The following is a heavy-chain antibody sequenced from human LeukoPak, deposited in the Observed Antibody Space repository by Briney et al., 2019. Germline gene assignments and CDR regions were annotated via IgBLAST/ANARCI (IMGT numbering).Heavy chain of an antibody. Sequence: RASVKVSCKASGYTFTGYYMHWVRQAPGQGLEWMGWINPSSGGTNYAQKFQGRVTMTRDTSINIDYMELSSLRSDDTAVYYCARDLNGGNSAWGQGTLVTVSS. V-gene: IGHV1-2*02. CDR3: ARDLNGGNSA. CDR1: GYTFTGYY. D-gene: IGHD4-23*01. J-gene: IGHJ5*02. CDR2: INPSSGGT.